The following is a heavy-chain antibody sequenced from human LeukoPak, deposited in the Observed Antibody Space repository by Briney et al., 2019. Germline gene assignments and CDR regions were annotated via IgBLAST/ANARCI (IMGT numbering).Heavy chain of an antibody. V-gene: IGHV3-23*01. D-gene: IGHD3-22*01. J-gene: IGHJ4*02. CDR3: AKGRHDTSGYAIFDH. Sequence: GGSLRLSCAASGFTFSTYAMSWVRQAPGKGLEWVSGISGNGNSIDYADSVKGRFTVSRDSSKNTLYLQMNSMRVEDTALYYCAKGRHDTSGYAIFDHWGQGILVTVSS. CDR1: GFTFSTYA. CDR2: ISGNGNSI.